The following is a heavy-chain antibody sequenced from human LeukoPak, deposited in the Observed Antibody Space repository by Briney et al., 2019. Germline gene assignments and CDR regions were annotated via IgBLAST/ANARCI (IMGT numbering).Heavy chain of an antibody. CDR3: GRHRARRDGMDV. CDR1: GSIFASYW. J-gene: IGHJ6*02. D-gene: IGHD1-14*01. CDR2: IYPCDSDT. Sequence: GAPLQISGECSGSIFASYWIGGVRQLPGKGGEWMGFIYPCDSDTTYSPSFQGQVTISAHKSIRTAYLQCSSLEASDTAIYYCGRHRARRDGMDVWGQGTTVTVSS. V-gene: IGHV5-51*01.